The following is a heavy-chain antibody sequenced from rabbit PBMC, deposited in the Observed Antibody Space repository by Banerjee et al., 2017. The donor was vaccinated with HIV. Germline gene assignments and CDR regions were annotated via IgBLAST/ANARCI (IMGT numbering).Heavy chain of an antibody. CDR2: IYAGSSGSS. CDR3: ARKIDADIRSNL. J-gene: IGHJ4*01. V-gene: IGHV1S45*01. CDR1: GFSFSSGYY. Sequence: QEQLEESGGDLVKPGASLTLTCTASGFSFSSGYYMCWVRQAPGKGLEWIACIYAGSSGSSYYASWAKGRFTISKTSSTTVTLQMTSLTAADTATYFCARKIDADIRSNLWGQGTLVTVS. D-gene: IGHD4-2*01.